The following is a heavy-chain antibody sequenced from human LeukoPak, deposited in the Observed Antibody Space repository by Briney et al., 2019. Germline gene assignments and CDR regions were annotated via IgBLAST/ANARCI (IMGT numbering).Heavy chain of an antibody. CDR1: GDSVSNNNDA. V-gene: IGHV6-1*01. Sequence: PSQTLSLTCAISGDSVSNNNDAWNWIRQSPSRGLERLGRTYYRSQWHNDYAGSVKSRISIDPDTSKNQSSLHLSSVTPVDTAVYYCASGYAFDVWGRGTMLTVSS. J-gene: IGHJ3*01. CDR2: TYYRSQWHN. CDR3: ASGYAFDV.